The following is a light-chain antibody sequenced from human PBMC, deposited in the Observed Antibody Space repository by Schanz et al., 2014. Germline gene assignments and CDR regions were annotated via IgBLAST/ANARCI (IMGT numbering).Light chain of an antibody. CDR3: AAWDDSLSGPNWV. CDR2: GNN. J-gene: IGLJ3*02. V-gene: IGLV1-40*01. Sequence: QSVLTQPPSLSGAPGQRVTIPCTGTSSNIGAGFDVHWYQQLPQTAPKLLIYGNNHRPSGVPARFSGSKSGTSASLAISGLRSEDEADYYCAAWDDSLSGPNWVFGGGTKLTVL. CDR1: SSNIGAGFD.